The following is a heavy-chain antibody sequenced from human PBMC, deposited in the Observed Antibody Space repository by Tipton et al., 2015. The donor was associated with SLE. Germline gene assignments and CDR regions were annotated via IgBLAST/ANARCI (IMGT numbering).Heavy chain of an antibody. V-gene: IGHV4-31*03. J-gene: IGHJ6*02. CDR2: IHNSGGT. CDR1: GGSISNGGYY. D-gene: IGHD4-17*01. CDR3: AGERTDGDFFYYYAMDV. Sequence: TLSLTCTVSGGSISNGGYYWSWIRQHPGKGLEWIGYIHNSGGTHYSPDLKSRVTISIETSKNHFSLKLSSVTAADTAVYYCAGERTDGDFFYYYAMDVWGQGTTVTVSS.